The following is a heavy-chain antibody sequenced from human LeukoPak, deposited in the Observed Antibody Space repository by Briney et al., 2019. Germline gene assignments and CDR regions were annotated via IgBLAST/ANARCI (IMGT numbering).Heavy chain of an antibody. CDR2: IYHSGST. V-gene: IGHV4-38-2*02. Sequence: SETLSLTCTVSGYSISSGYYWGWIRQPPGKGLEWIGSIYHSGSTYYNPSLKSRVTISVDTSKNQFSLKLSSVTAADTAVYYCASTGSGYWGQGTLVTVSS. D-gene: IGHD3-10*01. CDR1: GYSISSGYY. CDR3: ASTGSGY. J-gene: IGHJ4*02.